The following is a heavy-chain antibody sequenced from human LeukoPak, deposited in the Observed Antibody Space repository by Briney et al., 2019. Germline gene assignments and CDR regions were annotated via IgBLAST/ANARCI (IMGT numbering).Heavy chain of an antibody. J-gene: IGHJ4*02. CDR2: ISYDGSNK. V-gene: IGHV3-30*18. CDR3: AKVRYRNDWLLRGYFDY. D-gene: IGHD3-9*01. Sequence: GRSLRLSCAASGFTFSSYGMHWVRQAPGKGLEWVAVISYDGSNKYYADSVKGRFTISRDNSKNTLYLQMNSLRAEDTAVYYCAKVRYRNDWLLRGYFDYWGQGTLVTVSS. CDR1: GFTFSSYG.